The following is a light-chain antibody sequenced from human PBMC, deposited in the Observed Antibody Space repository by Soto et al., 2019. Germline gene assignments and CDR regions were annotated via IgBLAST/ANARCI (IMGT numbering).Light chain of an antibody. CDR2: HSS. V-gene: IGKV1-39*01. J-gene: IGKJ4*01. CDR3: QQTFNTRLS. CDR1: QSVSTS. Sequence: DIQMTQSPSSLSASVGARVTITCRASQSVSTSVNWYQQLGGKAPKLLIQHSSTLQSGVPSRFSGSGSVTDFTLTISSLQPEDCATYYCQQTFNTRLSFGGGTKVEIK.